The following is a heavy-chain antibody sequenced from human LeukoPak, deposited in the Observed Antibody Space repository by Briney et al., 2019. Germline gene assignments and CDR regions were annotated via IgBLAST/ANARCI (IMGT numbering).Heavy chain of an antibody. V-gene: IGHV3-23*01. J-gene: IGHJ4*02. CDR2: ISRTGGTA. Sequence: PGGSLRLSCSASGFTFSNYSMSWVRQAPGKGLEWVSTISRTGGTAKYADSVKGRFTFSRDNSKDTLYLQMNGLRAEDTAVYYCAKDQGGRYYDILAGYYPENFFEYWGQGTLVNVSS. CDR3: AKDQGGRYYDILAGYYPENFFEY. CDR1: GFTFSNYS. D-gene: IGHD3-9*01.